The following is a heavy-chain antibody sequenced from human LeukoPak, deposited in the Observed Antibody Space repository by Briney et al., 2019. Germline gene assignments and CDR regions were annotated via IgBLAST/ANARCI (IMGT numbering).Heavy chain of an antibody. CDR3: ARENHYDILTGYYDY. Sequence: TGGSLRLSCAASGFTFSSYWMSWVRQAPGKGLEWVANIKQDGSEKYYVDSVKGRFTISRDNAKNSLYLQMNSLRADDTAVYYCARENHYDILTGYYDYWGQGTLVTVSS. V-gene: IGHV3-7*04. CDR1: GFTFSSYW. J-gene: IGHJ4*02. CDR2: IKQDGSEK. D-gene: IGHD3-9*01.